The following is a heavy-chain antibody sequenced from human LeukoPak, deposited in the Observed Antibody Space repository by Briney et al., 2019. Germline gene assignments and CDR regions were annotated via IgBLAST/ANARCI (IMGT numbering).Heavy chain of an antibody. CDR1: GGSFSGYY. D-gene: IGHD3-9*01. CDR3: ARGQYYDILTGYHPDYFDY. Sequence: SETLSLTCAVYGGSFSGYYWSWIRQPPGKGLEWIGEINHSGSTNYNPSLKSRVTISVDTSKNQFSLKLSSVTAADTAVYYCARGQYYDILTGYHPDYFDYWGQGTLVTVSS. V-gene: IGHV4-34*01. CDR2: INHSGST. J-gene: IGHJ4*02.